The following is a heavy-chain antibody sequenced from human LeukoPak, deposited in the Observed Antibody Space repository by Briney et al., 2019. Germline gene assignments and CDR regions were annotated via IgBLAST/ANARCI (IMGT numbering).Heavy chain of an antibody. Sequence: ASVKVSCKASGGTFSSYAISWVRQAPGQGLEWMGGIIPIFGTANYAQKFQGRVTITADESTSTAYMELSSLRSEDTAVYYCARGGVYYYDSSGYADYWGQGTLVTVSS. CDR1: GGTFSSYA. V-gene: IGHV1-69*01. CDR2: IIPIFGTA. CDR3: ARGGVYYYDSSGYADY. J-gene: IGHJ4*02. D-gene: IGHD3-22*01.